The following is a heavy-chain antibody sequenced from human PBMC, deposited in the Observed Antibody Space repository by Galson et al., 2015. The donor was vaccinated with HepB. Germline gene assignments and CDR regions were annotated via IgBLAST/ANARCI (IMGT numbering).Heavy chain of an antibody. Sequence: SVKVSCKASGYTFTSYGISWVRQAPGQGLEWMGWISAYNGNTNYAQKLQGRVTMTTDTSTSTAYMELRSLRSDDTAVYYCARDPRRSDGDYLWYFDLWGRGTLVTVSS. J-gene: IGHJ2*01. CDR3: ARDPRRSDGDYLWYFDL. CDR1: GYTFTSYG. V-gene: IGHV1-18*04. D-gene: IGHD4-17*01. CDR2: ISAYNGNT.